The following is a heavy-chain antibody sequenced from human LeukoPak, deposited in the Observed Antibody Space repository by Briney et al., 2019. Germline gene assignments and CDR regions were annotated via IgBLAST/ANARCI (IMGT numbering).Heavy chain of an antibody. Sequence: GGSLRLSCAASGFTFSSYSMTWVRQAPGKGLEWVSSISGSSNYIYYADSVKGRFTISRDNAKNSLYLQMNSLRAEDTAVYYCARGHSGSYQRDDAFDIWGQGTMVTVSS. V-gene: IGHV3-21*01. CDR3: ARGHSGSYQRDDAFDI. CDR1: GFTFSSYS. D-gene: IGHD1-26*01. CDR2: ISGSSNYI. J-gene: IGHJ3*02.